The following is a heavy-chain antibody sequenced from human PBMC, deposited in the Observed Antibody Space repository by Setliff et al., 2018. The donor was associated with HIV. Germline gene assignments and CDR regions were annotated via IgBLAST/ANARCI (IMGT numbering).Heavy chain of an antibody. Sequence: GGSLRLSCLGSGFMFRNYAIHWVRQAPGKGLESVSAISSDGLKAYYADSVRGRFTISRDNSKNTLYLQMNSMKVDDTGMYYCAKDPFLRQAVPGGVDYWGQGTLVTVSS. D-gene: IGHD6-19*01. V-gene: IGHV3-64D*09. J-gene: IGHJ4*02. CDR2: ISSDGLKA. CDR3: AKDPFLRQAVPGGVDY. CDR1: GFMFRNYA.